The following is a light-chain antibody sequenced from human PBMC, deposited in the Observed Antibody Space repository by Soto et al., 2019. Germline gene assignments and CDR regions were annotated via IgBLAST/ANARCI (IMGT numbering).Light chain of an antibody. V-gene: IGKV1-8*01. CDR1: QGISSY. CDR3: QQTNHFPFT. CDR2: AAS. Sequence: AIRMTQSPSSFSASTGDRVTITFRASQGISSYLAWYQQKPGKAPKLLIYAASTLQSGVPSRFRGSGSGTAFTLTISSLQPEDFATYFCQQTNHFPFTFGPGTKVDIK. J-gene: IGKJ3*01.